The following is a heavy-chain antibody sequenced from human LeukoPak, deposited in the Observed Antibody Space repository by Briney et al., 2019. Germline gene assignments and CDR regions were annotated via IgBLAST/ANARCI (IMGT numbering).Heavy chain of an antibody. J-gene: IGHJ4*02. Sequence: GGSLRLSCAASGFTFSSHWMHWVRQAPGKGLVWVSRINSDGGSISYADSVKGRFTISRDNAKNTLYLQMNSLRAEDTAVYYCVSFYETYWGRGTLVTVSS. D-gene: IGHD2-2*01. CDR1: GFTFSSHW. CDR3: VSFYETY. V-gene: IGHV3-74*01. CDR2: INSDGGSI.